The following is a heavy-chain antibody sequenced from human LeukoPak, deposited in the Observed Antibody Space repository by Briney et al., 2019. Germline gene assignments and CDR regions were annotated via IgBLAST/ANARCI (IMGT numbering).Heavy chain of an antibody. CDR3: ARASKPWLQLN. V-gene: IGHV3-7*05. Sequence: GGSLRLSCAASGFTFSNYWMRWVRQAQGKGLEWVGNIKEDGSEKRYADSVRGRFTISRDNAQTSIYLQMSSLRAEDTAVYYCARASKPWLQLNWGQGTHVTISS. D-gene: IGHD5-24*01. CDR1: GFTFSNYW. CDR2: IKEDGSEK. J-gene: IGHJ4*02.